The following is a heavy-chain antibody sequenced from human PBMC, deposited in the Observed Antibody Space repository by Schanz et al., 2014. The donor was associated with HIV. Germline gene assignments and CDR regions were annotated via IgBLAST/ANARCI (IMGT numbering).Heavy chain of an antibody. CDR2: ISGGGGKT. Sequence: EVQLLESGGGLVQPGGSLRLSCAASGFLFSSYGMSWVRQAPGKGLEWVSIISGGGGKTYYADSVKGRFTISRDSSKNTVYLQMNSLRVEDTAVYYCANEEVPNDYWGQGTLVTVSS. CDR1: GFLFSSYG. CDR3: ANEEVPNDY. J-gene: IGHJ4*02. V-gene: IGHV3-23*01.